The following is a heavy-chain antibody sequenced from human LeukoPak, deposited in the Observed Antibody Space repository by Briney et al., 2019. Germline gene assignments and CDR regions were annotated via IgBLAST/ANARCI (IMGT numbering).Heavy chain of an antibody. J-gene: IGHJ4*02. CDR1: GGTFSSYA. D-gene: IGHD3-10*01. CDR2: IIPIFGTA. Sequence: GASVKVSCKASGGTFSSYAISWVRQAPGQGLEWMGGIIPIFGTANYAQKFQGRVTITADESTSTAYMELSSLRSEDTAVYYCARHPSYGSDRFCYWGQGTLVTVSS. V-gene: IGHV1-69*13. CDR3: ARHPSYGSDRFCY.